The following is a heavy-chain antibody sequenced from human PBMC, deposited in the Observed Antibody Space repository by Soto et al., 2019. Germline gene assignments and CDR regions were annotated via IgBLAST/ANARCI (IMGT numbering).Heavy chain of an antibody. V-gene: IGHV4-4*02. Sequence: SETLSLTCAVFGGSISDSNWWTWVRQPPGKGLDWIGEIFHSGSTNYNSSLMGRVTISVDKANNQFSLKLSSVTAADTAVYYCAHRPIVGAAIWGQGTLVTVSS. CDR1: GGSISDSNW. J-gene: IGHJ4*02. D-gene: IGHD1-26*01. CDR3: AHRPIVGAAI. CDR2: IFHSGST.